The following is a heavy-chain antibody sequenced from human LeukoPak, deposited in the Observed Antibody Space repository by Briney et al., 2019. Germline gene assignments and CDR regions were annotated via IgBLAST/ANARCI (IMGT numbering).Heavy chain of an antibody. CDR1: GYTFTSYG. CDR2: ISAYNGNT. V-gene: IGHV1-18*01. D-gene: IGHD6-6*01. J-gene: IGHJ4*02. CDR3: ARYSSSSLFDY. Sequence: GASVKVSCKASGYTFTSYGISWVRQAPGQGLEWMGWISAYNGNTNYAQKFQGRVTMTRDTSTSTVYMELSSLRSEDTAVYYCARYSSSSLFDYWGQGTLVTVSS.